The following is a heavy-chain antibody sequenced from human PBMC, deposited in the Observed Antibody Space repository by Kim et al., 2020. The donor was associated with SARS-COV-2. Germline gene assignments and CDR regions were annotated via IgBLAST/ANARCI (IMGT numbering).Heavy chain of an antibody. V-gene: IGHV4-59*01. J-gene: IGHJ4*02. D-gene: IGHD3-10*01. CDR2: IYYSGST. Sequence: SETLSLTCTVSGGSISSYYWSWIRQPPGKGLEWIGYIYYSGSTNYNPSLKRRVTISVDTSKNQFSLKLSSVTAADTAVYYCARGYYGAGSSLFDYWGQGTLVTVSS. CDR3: ARGYYGAGSSLFDY. CDR1: GGSISSYY.